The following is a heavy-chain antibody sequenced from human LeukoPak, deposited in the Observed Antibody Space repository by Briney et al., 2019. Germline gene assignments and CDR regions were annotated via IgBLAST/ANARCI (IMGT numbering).Heavy chain of an antibody. CDR1: GYTFTRYF. Sequence: GASVKVSCKASGYTFTRYFMHWVGQAPGQGLEWMGWSNPNSRGTNYAQSFQGSVTMTRDTSISTAYMELSRLRSDDTAVYYCARENEEALRLLLNWGQGTLVTVSS. CDR2: SNPNSRGT. D-gene: IGHD3-3*01. J-gene: IGHJ4*02. V-gene: IGHV1-2*02. CDR3: ARENEEALRLLLN.